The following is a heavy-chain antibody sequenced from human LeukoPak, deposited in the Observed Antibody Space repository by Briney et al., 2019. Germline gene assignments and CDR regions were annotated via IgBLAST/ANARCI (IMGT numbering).Heavy chain of an antibody. CDR3: ARLGDYGETFDY. D-gene: IGHD4-17*01. V-gene: IGHV1-3*01. CDR1: GYTFTSYA. J-gene: IGHJ4*02. CDR2: INAGNGNT. Sequence: ASVKVSCKASGYTFTSYAMHWVRQAPGQRLEWMGWINAGNGNTKYSQKFQGRVTITRDTSVSTAYMELSSLRSEDTAVYYCARLGDYGETFDYWGQGTLVTVSS.